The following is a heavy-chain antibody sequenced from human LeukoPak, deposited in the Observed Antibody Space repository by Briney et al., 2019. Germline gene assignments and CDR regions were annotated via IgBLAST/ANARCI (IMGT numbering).Heavy chain of an antibody. CDR1: GYTFTNYG. J-gene: IGHJ4*02. Sequence: ASVKVSCKASGYTFTNYGITWVRQAPRQGLEWMGWVSAYNGKTNYARKFQSRVTMTTDTSSSTAYMELRSLTSDDSAVYYCAKFGSYFEGHYWGQGTLVTVSS. D-gene: IGHD1-26*01. CDR2: VSAYNGKT. V-gene: IGHV1-18*01. CDR3: AKFGSYFEGHY.